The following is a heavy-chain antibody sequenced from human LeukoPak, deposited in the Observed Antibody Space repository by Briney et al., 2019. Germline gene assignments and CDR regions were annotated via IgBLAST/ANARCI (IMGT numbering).Heavy chain of an antibody. D-gene: IGHD3-22*01. CDR3: ARGAVITMIEH. Sequence: SETLSLTCTVSGGSISSYYWSWIRQPPGKGLEWIGYINYSGSTNYNPSLKSRVTISVDTSKNQFSLKLSSVTAADTAVYYCARGAVITMIEHWGQGTLVTVSS. J-gene: IGHJ1*01. CDR1: GGSISSYY. CDR2: INYSGST. V-gene: IGHV4-59*08.